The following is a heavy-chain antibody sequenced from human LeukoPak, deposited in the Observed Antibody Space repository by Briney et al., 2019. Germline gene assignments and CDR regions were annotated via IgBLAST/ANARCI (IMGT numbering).Heavy chain of an antibody. V-gene: IGHV3-23*01. CDR1: GFTFRTYA. J-gene: IGHJ3*01. CDR3: AKDEKAKTV. Sequence: GGSLRLSCAGSGFTFRTYAMIWVRQAPGKGLEWVSAISGSGGSTYYADSVKGRFTISRDNSKNTLYLQMNSLRAEDTAVYYCAKDEKAKTVWGQGTMVTVSS. CDR2: ISGSGGST.